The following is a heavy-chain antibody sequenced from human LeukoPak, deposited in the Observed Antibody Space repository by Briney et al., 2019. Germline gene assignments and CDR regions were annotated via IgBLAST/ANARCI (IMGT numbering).Heavy chain of an antibody. J-gene: IGHJ4*02. CDR3: ASGHYYDSSGYPGY. CDR2: IYHRGST. CDR1: GGSINSYY. Sequence: PSETQSLTCTVSGGSINSYYWCWIRQPPGKGLEWIGHIYHRGSTNYNPSLKSRVTISVYMSKNQFSLKLSSVTAADTAVYYCASGHYYDSSGYPGYWGQGTLVTVSS. D-gene: IGHD3-22*01. V-gene: IGHV4-59*01.